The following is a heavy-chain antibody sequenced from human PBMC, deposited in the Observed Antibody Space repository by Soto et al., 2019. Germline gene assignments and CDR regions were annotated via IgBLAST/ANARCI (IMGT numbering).Heavy chain of an antibody. CDR2: IWYDGSNK. J-gene: IGHJ5*02. Sequence: GGSLRLSCAASGFTFSSYGMHWVRQAPGKGLEWVAVIWYDGSNKYYADSVKGRFTISRANSKNTLYLQMNSLRAEDTAVYYCARDKSTLAWFDPWGQGTLVTVSS. CDR3: ARDKSTLAWFDP. V-gene: IGHV3-33*01. CDR1: GFTFSSYG.